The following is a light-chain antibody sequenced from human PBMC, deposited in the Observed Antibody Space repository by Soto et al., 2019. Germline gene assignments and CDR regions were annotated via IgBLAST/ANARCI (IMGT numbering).Light chain of an antibody. Sequence: DIVLTQSPATLSLSPGDRATLSCRASQSVGTSLAWYKQQPGQTPRLLIHDAAYRASGIPERFSGSGSGTAFSLSLCSLEPDDVAVYYFQHRSIWPRSFGRGTKVEV. CDR1: QSVGTS. J-gene: IGKJ1*01. CDR3: QHRSIWPRS. V-gene: IGKV3-11*01. CDR2: DAA.